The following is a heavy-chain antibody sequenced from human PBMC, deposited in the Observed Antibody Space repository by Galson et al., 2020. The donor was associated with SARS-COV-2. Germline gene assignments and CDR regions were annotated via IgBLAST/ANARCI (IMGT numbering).Heavy chain of an antibody. CDR2: IYYSGST. V-gene: IGHV4-59*01. Sequence: SETLSLTCTVSGGSISSYYWSWIRQPPGKGLEWIGYIYYSGSTHYNHSLTRRVTISVDTSKNQFSLKLSSVTAADTAVYYCARGNVAGGGYYYYYYMDVWGKGTTVTVSS. CDR1: GGSISSYY. J-gene: IGHJ6*03. CDR3: ARGNVAGGGYYYYYYMDV. D-gene: IGHD2-15*01.